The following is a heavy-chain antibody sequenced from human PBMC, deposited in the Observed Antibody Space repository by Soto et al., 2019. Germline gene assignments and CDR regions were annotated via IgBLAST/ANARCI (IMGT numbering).Heavy chain of an antibody. CDR2: ISAYNGNT. J-gene: IGHJ3*02. V-gene: IGHV1-18*01. CDR3: ARVRRGYSDAFDI. Sequence: ASVKVSCKASGYAFTSYGISWVRQAPGQGLEWMGWISAYNGNTNYAQKLQGRVTMTTDTSTSTAYMELRSLRSDDTAVYYCARVRRGYSDAFDIWGQWTIVIVS. CDR1: GYAFTSYG. D-gene: IGHD3-22*01.